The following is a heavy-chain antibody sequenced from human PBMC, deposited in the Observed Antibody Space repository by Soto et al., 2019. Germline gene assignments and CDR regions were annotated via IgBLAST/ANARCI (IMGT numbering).Heavy chain of an antibody. CDR3: ARQEYCSSTSCYTVDS. J-gene: IGHJ4*02. Sequence: PGESLKISCKGSGDRLTSYWIGWVRQMPGKGLEWMGIIYLGDSNTRYSPSFQGQVTISADKSISTAYLQWSSLKASDTAIYYCARQEYCSSTSCYTVDSWGQGTLVTVSS. V-gene: IGHV5-51*01. CDR1: GDRLTSYW. CDR2: IYLGDSNT. D-gene: IGHD2-2*02.